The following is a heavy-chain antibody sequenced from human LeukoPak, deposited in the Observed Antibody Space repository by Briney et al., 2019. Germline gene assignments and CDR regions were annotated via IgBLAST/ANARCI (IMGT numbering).Heavy chain of an antibody. J-gene: IGHJ4*02. CDR3: ARGMTFGLGAYTFDY. D-gene: IGHD3-16*01. V-gene: IGHV4-61*03. CDR1: GVSVRSDSNY. Sequence: SETLSLTCTVSGVSVRSDSNYWSWIRQPPGKGLEWIGYISYSGNTDYNPSLKSRVTMSLGTSKNDLSLKLDSVTAADTALYYCARGMTFGLGAYTFDYWGQGTLVTVSS. CDR2: ISYSGNT.